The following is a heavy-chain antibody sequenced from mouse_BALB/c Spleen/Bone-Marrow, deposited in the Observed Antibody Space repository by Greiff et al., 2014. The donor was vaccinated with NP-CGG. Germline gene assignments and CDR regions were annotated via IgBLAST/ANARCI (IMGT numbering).Heavy chain of an antibody. CDR2: IRYSDST. CDR3: TRGGVDFDY. Sequence: EVQVVESGPGLVKPSQSLSLTRTVTGYSIPSDYDWDWIRQFPGNKLEWMGYIRYSDSTSYNPSLKSLISITRDTSKNQFFLHLNSVTTEDTATYYCTRGGVDFDYWGQGTTLTVSS. D-gene: IGHD1-1*01. V-gene: IGHV3-2*02. CDR1: GYSIPSDYD. J-gene: IGHJ2*01.